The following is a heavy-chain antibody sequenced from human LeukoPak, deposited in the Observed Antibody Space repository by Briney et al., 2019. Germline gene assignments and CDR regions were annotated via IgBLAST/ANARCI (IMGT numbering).Heavy chain of an antibody. CDR1: GGSISSGDYY. CDR2: IYYSEST. CDR3: ARADYDSRRSWFDP. J-gene: IGHJ5*02. V-gene: IGHV4-30-4*08. Sequence: SQTLSLTCTVSGGSISSGDYYWSWIRQPPGKGLEWIGYIYYSESTYYNPSLKSRVTISVDTSKNQFSLKLSSVTAADTAVYYCARADYDSRRSWFDPWGQGTLVTVSS. D-gene: IGHD3-22*01.